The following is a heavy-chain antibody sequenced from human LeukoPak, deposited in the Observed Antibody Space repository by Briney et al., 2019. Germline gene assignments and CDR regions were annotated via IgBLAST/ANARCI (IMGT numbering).Heavy chain of an antibody. CDR3: AREACSGGSSYSVNYFDY. J-gene: IGHJ4*02. Sequence: SVKVSCKASGGTFSSYAISWVRQAPGQGLEWMGRIIPILGIANYAQKFQGRVTITADKSTSTAYMELSSLRSEDTAVYYCAREACSGGSSYSVNYFDYWGQGTLVTVSS. D-gene: IGHD2-15*01. CDR2: IIPILGIA. V-gene: IGHV1-69*04. CDR1: GGTFSSYA.